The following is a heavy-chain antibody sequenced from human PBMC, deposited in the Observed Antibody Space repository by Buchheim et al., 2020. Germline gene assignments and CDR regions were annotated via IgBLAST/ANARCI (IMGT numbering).Heavy chain of an antibody. CDR1: GGSFSGYY. J-gene: IGHJ5*02. CDR2: INHSGST. Sequence: QVQLQQWGAGLLKPSETLSLTCAVYGGSFSGYYWSWIRQPPGKGLEWIGEINHSGSTNYNPSLKSRVTISVDTSKNQFSLKLSSVTAADTAVYYCARDQEDYYDSSGRWWFDPWGQGTL. V-gene: IGHV4-34*01. D-gene: IGHD3-22*01. CDR3: ARDQEDYYDSSGRWWFDP.